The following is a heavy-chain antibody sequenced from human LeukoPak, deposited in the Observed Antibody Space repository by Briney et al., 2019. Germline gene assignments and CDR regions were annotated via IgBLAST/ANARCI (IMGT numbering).Heavy chain of an antibody. CDR2: ISWNSGSI. D-gene: IGHD2-15*01. CDR1: GFTFDDYA. Sequence: GRPLRLSCAASGFTFDDYAMHWVRQAPGKGLEWVSGISWNSGSIGYADSVKGRFTISRDNAKNSLYLQMNSLRAEDTALYYCAKEDCSGGSCYCDYWGQGTLVTVSS. J-gene: IGHJ4*02. V-gene: IGHV3-9*01. CDR3: AKEDCSGGSCYCDY.